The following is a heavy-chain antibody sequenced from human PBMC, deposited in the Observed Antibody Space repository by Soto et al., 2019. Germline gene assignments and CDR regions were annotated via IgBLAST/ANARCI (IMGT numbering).Heavy chain of an antibody. CDR2: ITESGNNT. V-gene: IGHV3-23*01. J-gene: IGHJ5*02. CDR3: AKDCMTESTIFGVILRDCNQGFDP. D-gene: IGHD3-3*01. CDR1: GFTFSSYA. Sequence: EVQLLESGGDLGQPGGSLRLSCAASGFTFSSYAMSWVRQAPGKGLEWVSSITESGNNTYYAESVKGRFTISRDNSKKTLYLHMSSLRAEDTAVYYCAKDCMTESTIFGVILRDCNQGFDPWGQGTLVTVSS.